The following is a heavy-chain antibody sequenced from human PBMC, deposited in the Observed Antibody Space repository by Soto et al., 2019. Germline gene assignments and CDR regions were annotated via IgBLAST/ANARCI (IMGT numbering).Heavy chain of an antibody. D-gene: IGHD2-2*01. Sequence: EVQLLESGGGLVQPGGSLRLSCAASGFTFSSYAMSWVRQAPGKGLEWVSAISGSGGSTYYADSVKGRFTISRDNSKNTLYLQRNSLRAEDTAVYYCAKEDVGPAAMAGWVVRIHDYWGQGTLVTVSS. CDR2: ISGSGGST. V-gene: IGHV3-23*01. CDR3: AKEDVGPAAMAGWVVRIHDY. J-gene: IGHJ4*02. CDR1: GFTFSSYA.